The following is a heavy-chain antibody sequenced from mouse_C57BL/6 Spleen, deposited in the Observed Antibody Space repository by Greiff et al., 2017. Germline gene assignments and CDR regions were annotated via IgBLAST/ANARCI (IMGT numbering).Heavy chain of an antibody. J-gene: IGHJ1*03. CDR1: GFTFSSYT. D-gene: IGHD2-5*01. CDR3: ARPYSNYGYWYFDV. Sequence: EVKLVESGGGLVKPGGSLKLSCAASGFTFSSYTMSWVRQTPGKRLEWVATISGGGGNTYYPDSVKGRFTISRDNAKNTLYLQMSSLRSEDTALYYCARPYSNYGYWYFDVWGTGTTVTVSS. CDR2: ISGGGGNT. V-gene: IGHV5-9*01.